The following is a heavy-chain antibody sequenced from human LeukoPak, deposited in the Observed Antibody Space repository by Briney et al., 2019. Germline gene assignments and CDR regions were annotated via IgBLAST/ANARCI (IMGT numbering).Heavy chain of an antibody. D-gene: IGHD4-17*01. CDR3: ARDQGEYGDYVTFWDY. J-gene: IGHJ4*02. Sequence: GASVKVSCKAPGYTFTSYAMHWVRQAPGQRLEWMGWINAGNGNTKYSQKFQGRVTITRDTSASTAYMELSSLRSEDTAVYYCARDQGEYGDYVTFWDYWGQGTLVTVSS. CDR2: INAGNGNT. CDR1: GYTFTSYA. V-gene: IGHV1-3*01.